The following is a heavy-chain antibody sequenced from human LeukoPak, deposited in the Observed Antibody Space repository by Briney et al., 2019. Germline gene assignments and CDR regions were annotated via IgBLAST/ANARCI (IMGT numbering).Heavy chain of an antibody. CDR1: GFTFSIHW. D-gene: IGHD4-23*01. Sequence: PGGSLRLSCVASGFTFSIHWMSWVRQAPGKGLEWVANLNQDASASYYVDSVKGRFTISRDNAESSLYLQMSNLRAEDTAVYYCATSADSPGNSWGQGTLITVSS. J-gene: IGHJ1*01. CDR2: LNQDASAS. CDR3: ATSADSPGNS. V-gene: IGHV3-7*01.